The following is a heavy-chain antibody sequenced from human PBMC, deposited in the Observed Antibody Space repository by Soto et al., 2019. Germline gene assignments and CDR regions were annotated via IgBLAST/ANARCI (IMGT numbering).Heavy chain of an antibody. CDR1: GFTFSSFN. J-gene: IGHJ4*02. CDR3: AKDSRPFGGDSGHDS. D-gene: IGHD2-21*02. CDR2: ISTNSKDI. V-gene: IGHV3-21*01. Sequence: VHLVESGGGLVQPGGSLRLSCAASGFTFSSFNMNWVRQAPGKGLEWVSSISTNSKDIYYAASVKGRFTISRDNANSSLFLQMSGLRAEDTALYYCAKDSRPFGGDSGHDSWGQGTLVSVSS.